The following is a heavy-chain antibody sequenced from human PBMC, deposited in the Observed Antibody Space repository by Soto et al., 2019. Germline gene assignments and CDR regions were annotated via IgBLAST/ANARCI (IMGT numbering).Heavy chain of an antibody. D-gene: IGHD2-15*01. CDR3: ARVDCVGGTCYSLAGSFYYYMDV. Sequence: EVKLVESGGGLVQPGGSLRLSCAASGFTFSNYWMYWVRQAPGKGLVWVSRINSDGSVSSYADSVKGRLTISRDNVKNTLYLQMNSLRAEDTAVYYCARVDCVGGTCYSLAGSFYYYMDVWGKGTTVTVFS. J-gene: IGHJ6*03. CDR1: GFTFSNYW. CDR2: INSDGSVS. V-gene: IGHV3-74*01.